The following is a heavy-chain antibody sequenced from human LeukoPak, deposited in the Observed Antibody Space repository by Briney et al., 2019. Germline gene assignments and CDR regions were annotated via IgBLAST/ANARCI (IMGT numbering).Heavy chain of an antibody. CDR1: GYSFTGYY. J-gene: IGHJ4*02. V-gene: IGHV1-2*02. Sequence: ASVKVSCKTSGYSFTGYYMHWVRQAPGQGHEWMGWINPDSGGTDYAQEFQGRVTMTRDTSISTAYMDLSRLRSGDTAVYYCVREYCSGGACYFDYWGQGTLVTVSS. CDR2: INPDSGGT. CDR3: VREYCSGGACYFDY. D-gene: IGHD2-15*01.